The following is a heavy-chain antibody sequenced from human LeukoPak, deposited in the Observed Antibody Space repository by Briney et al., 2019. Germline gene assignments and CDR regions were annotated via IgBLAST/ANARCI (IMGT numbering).Heavy chain of an antibody. D-gene: IGHD5-12*01. V-gene: IGHV1-2*02. CDR1: GYTFTGYY. CDR2: INPNSGGT. J-gene: IGHJ4*02. Sequence: GASVKVSCKASGYTFTGYYMHWVRQAPGQGLEWMGWINPNSGGTYYAQKFQGRVSMTRDTSISTAYMELSSLRSDDTAVYYCARESNGGYGFDYWGQGTLVTVAS. CDR3: ARESNGGYGFDY.